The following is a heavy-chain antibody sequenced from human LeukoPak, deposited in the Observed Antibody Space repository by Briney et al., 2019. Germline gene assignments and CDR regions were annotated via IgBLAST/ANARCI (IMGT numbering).Heavy chain of an antibody. CDR2: MDFSGST. CDR1: GVSITSSTYF. V-gene: IGHV4-61*02. J-gene: IGHJ4*02. CDR3: ARYSGTGYGMYYFDY. Sequence: SETLSLTCSVSGVSITSSTYFWSWIRQPAGKALEWIWRMDFSGSTNYNPSLRSRVTLSLDTSKNQFSLKLSSVTAADTAVYYCARYSGTGYGMYYFDYWGQGTLVTVSS. D-gene: IGHD1-1*01.